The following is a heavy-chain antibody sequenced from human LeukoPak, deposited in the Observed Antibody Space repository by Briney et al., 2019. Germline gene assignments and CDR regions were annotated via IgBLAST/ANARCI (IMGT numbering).Heavy chain of an antibody. D-gene: IGHD1-26*01. V-gene: IGHV3-23*01. J-gene: IGHJ6*01. CDR1: GFNFSGFA. CDR3: AKMKGHPLPKYYMDV. CDR2: ISGSGDNT. Sequence: GGSLRLSCAASGFNFSGFAMSWVRRTPGKGLEWVSGISGSGDNTLYADSVKGQFTISRDNSKNTLYLEMNSLRAEDTAIYYCAKMKGHPLPKYYMDVWGQGTTVTVSS.